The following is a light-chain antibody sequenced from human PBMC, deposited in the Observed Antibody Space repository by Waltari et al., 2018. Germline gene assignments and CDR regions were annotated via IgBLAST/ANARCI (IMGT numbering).Light chain of an antibody. J-gene: IGLJ2*01. CDR1: SGSIASNY. V-gene: IGLV6-57*04. Sequence: NFMLTQPHSVSESPGKTLTISCTRSSGSIASNYVQWYQQRPGRAPITVIYEANERPSGVPGPVSGSIDSSSNSAALTISGLKTEDEADYYCQSYNSSNVIFGGGTKLTVL. CDR3: QSYNSSNVI. CDR2: EAN.